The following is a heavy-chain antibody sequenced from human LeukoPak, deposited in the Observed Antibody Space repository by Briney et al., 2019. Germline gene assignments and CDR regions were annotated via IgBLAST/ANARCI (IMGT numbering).Heavy chain of an antibody. Sequence: PSGTLALTCTVSGGSISSSSYYWGWIRQPPGKGLEWIGSIYYSGSTYYNPSLKSRVTISVDTSKNQFSLKLSSVTAADSAVYYCARQGYYDILTGYHDAFDIWGQGTMVTVSS. D-gene: IGHD3-9*01. CDR1: GGSISSSSYY. J-gene: IGHJ3*02. CDR3: ARQGYYDILTGYHDAFDI. CDR2: IYYSGST. V-gene: IGHV4-39*01.